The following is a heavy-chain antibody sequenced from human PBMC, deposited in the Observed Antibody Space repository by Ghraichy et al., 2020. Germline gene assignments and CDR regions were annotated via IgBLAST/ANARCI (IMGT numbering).Heavy chain of an antibody. V-gene: IGHV3-30*18. D-gene: IGHD1-26*01. Sequence: GGSLRLSCAASGFTFSSYGMHWVRQAPGKGLEWVAVISYDGSNKYYADSVKGRFTISRDNSKNTLYLQMNSLRAEDTAVYYCAKEVYKGLVGATTLSAFDIWGQGTMVTVSS. CDR1: GFTFSSYG. CDR2: ISYDGSNK. CDR3: AKEVYKGLVGATTLSAFDI. J-gene: IGHJ3*02.